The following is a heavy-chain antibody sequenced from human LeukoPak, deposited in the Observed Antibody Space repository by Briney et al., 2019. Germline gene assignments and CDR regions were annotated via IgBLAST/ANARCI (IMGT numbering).Heavy chain of an antibody. V-gene: IGHV3-13*01. J-gene: IGHJ6*02. CDR2: IGTAGDT. Sequence: GGSLRLSCAASGFTFSSYDMHWVRQATGKGLEWVSAIGTAGDTYYPGSVKGRFAISRENAKNSLYLQMNSLRAGDTAVYYCARARPYYGSGSYYKPIYYYYGMDVWGQGTTVTVSS. CDR1: GFTFSSYD. D-gene: IGHD3-10*01. CDR3: ARARPYYGSGSYYKPIYYYYGMDV.